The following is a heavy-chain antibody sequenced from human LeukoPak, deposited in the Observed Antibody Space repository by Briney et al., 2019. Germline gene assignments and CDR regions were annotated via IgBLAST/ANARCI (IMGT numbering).Heavy chain of an antibody. J-gene: IGHJ4*02. Sequence: GGSLRLSCTASGFSFDTYAMNWVRQVPGKGLEWVSGISGSGGNSYYADSVKGRFTNSRDNSKNTLYLQMHSLRAEDTATYYCAKERQGGNSYGDEAFYFDYWGQGTLVTVSS. CDR3: AKERQGGNSYGDEAFYFDY. CDR1: GFSFDTYA. CDR2: ISGSGGNS. V-gene: IGHV3-23*01. D-gene: IGHD4-23*01.